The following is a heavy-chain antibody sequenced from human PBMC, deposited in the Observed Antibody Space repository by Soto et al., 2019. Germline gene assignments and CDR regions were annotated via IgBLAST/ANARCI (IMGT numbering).Heavy chain of an antibody. J-gene: IGHJ4*02. CDR3: ARDTGDGTFDF. CDR1: GYTFSSYA. Sequence: ASVKVSCKASGYTFSSYAMHWVRQAPGQRLEWMGWINAGYGNTKSSQKFQDRVTISRDASASTAYMELTSLRSEDTAVYYCARDTGDGTFDFWGQGTLVTVSS. V-gene: IGHV1-3*01. CDR2: INAGYGNT. D-gene: IGHD7-27*01.